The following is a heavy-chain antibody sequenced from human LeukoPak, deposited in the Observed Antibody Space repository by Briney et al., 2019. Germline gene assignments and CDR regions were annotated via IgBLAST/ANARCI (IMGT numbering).Heavy chain of an antibody. D-gene: IGHD2-2*01. J-gene: IGHJ4*02. Sequence: GGSLRLSCAASGFTVSSSYMTWVRQAPGKGLEWVSITYADGYTFYADSVKGRFTISRDSSKDTLCLQMNSLRAEDTAMYYCARGLRHCDRTSCFQPFDCWGQGTLVTVSS. V-gene: IGHV3-53*01. CDR3: ARGLRHCDRTSCFQPFDC. CDR2: TYADGYT. CDR1: GFTVSSSY.